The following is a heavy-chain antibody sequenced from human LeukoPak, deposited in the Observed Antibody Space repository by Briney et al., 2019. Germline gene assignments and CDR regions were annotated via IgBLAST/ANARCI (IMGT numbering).Heavy chain of an antibody. CDR3: ARGGWYYDSSGPPSGYFDY. V-gene: IGHV4-61*02. D-gene: IGHD3-22*01. CDR2: IYTSGST. J-gene: IGHJ4*02. Sequence: SETLSLTCTVSGGSISSGSYYWSWIRQPPGKGLEWIGRIYTSGSTNYNRSLKSRVTISVDTSKNQFSLKLTSVTAADTAVYYCARGGWYYDSSGPPSGYFDYWGQGTLVTVSS. CDR1: GGSISSGSYY.